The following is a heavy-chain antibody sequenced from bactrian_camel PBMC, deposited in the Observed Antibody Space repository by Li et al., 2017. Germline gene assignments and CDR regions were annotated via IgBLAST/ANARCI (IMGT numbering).Heavy chain of an antibody. Sequence: VQLVESGGGSVQAGGSLRLSCAASGYIYRRACMGWFRQIPGREREAVAAVDGDGNILYAEFVQGRFTISQDNSKNTVYLQGNNLEPEDSAMYYCAADGRPACNGWWIWQYKDEGQGTHVTVS. CDR2: VDGDGNI. J-gene: IGHJ4*01. D-gene: IGHD7*01. V-gene: IGHV3S53*01. CDR1: GYIYRRAC.